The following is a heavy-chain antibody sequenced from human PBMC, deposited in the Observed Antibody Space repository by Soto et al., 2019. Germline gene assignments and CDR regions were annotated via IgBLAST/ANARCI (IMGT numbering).Heavy chain of an antibody. CDR2: ISTYNGDT. CDR3: AREGVAPYYYYGMDV. D-gene: IGHD5-12*01. Sequence: VKVSCKASGYTFTRSGISWVRQAPGQGLEWMGWISTYNGDTNYAQTFQGRVTMTTDTSTSTVHMEVRSLRSDDTAVYYCAREGVAPYYYYGMDVWGQGTPVTVSS. CDR1: GYTFTRSG. V-gene: IGHV1-18*01. J-gene: IGHJ6*02.